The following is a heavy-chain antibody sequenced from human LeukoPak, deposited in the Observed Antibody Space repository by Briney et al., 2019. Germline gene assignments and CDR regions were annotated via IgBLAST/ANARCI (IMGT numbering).Heavy chain of an antibody. Sequence: SQTLSLTCTVSGGSISSGGYYWSWIRQHPGKGLEWIGYIYYSGSTYYSPSLKSRVTISVDTSKNQFSLKLSSVTAADTAVYYCARTDCSSTSCKKLGFDPWGQGTLVTVSS. D-gene: IGHD2-2*01. CDR2: IYYSGST. CDR1: GGSISSGGYY. CDR3: ARTDCSSTSCKKLGFDP. J-gene: IGHJ5*02. V-gene: IGHV4-31*03.